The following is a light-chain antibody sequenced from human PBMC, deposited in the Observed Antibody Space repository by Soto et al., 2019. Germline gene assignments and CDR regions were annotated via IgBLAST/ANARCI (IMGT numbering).Light chain of an antibody. J-gene: IGKJ5*01. CDR2: AAP. Sequence: QMTQSPSSLSASVGDRVTIVCGASQPIGTYLNWYHQNPGEAPNVLIFAAPSLRSGVPSRSSAGGHGQNSTLQIKTLHPEVFATYYCQQIHAVPLTLGKGTRLEI. CDR3: QQIHAVPLT. V-gene: IGKV1-39*01. CDR1: QPIGTY.